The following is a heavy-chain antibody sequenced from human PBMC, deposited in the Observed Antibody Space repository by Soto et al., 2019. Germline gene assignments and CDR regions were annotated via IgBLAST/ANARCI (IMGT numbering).Heavy chain of an antibody. CDR1: GFSFRNYG. CDR2: ISYEEINNK. Sequence: QVQLVQSGGGVVQPGRSLRLSCVASGFSFRNYGMHWVRQAPGKGLEWVAVISYEEINNKNYADSVKGRFTISRDNSENTLYLQMDSLRAEDTAVYYCVKGYCSGPSCYRGYGMDVWGQGTTVTVSS. J-gene: IGHJ6*02. CDR3: VKGYCSGPSCYRGYGMDV. D-gene: IGHD2-2*01. V-gene: IGHV3-30*18.